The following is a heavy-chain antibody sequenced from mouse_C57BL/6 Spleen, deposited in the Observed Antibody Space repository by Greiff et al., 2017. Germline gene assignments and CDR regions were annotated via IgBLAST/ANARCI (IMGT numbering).Heavy chain of an antibody. J-gene: IGHJ3*01. V-gene: IGHV1-15*01. Sequence: VQLQESGAELVRPGASVTLSCKASGYTFTDYEMHWVKQTPVHGLEWIGAIDPETGGTAYNQKFKGKAILTADKSSSTAYMELRSLTSEDSAVYYCTREGDYDEFAYWGQGTLVTVSA. CDR3: TREGDYDEFAY. CDR1: GYTFTDYE. D-gene: IGHD2-4*01. CDR2: IDPETGGT.